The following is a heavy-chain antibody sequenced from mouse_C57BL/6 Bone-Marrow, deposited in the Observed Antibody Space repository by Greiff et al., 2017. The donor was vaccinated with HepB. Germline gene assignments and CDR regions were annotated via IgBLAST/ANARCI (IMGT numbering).Heavy chain of an antibody. V-gene: IGHV1-50*01. D-gene: IGHD1-1*01. CDR3: ARITFDV. J-gene: IGHJ1*01. CDR1: GYTFTSYW. CDR2: IDPSDSYT. Sequence: QVQLQQPGAELVKPGASVKLSCTASGYTFTSYWMQWVKQRPGQGLEWIGEIDPSDSYTNYNQKFKGKATLTVDTSSCTAYMQLSSLSSEDSAVYFCARITFDVWGPGTTVTVSS.